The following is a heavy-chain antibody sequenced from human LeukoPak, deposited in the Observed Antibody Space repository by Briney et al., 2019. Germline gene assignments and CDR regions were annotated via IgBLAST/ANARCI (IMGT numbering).Heavy chain of an antibody. CDR3: AKGAAIDH. V-gene: IGHV3-23*01. CDR1: GFTFNNYA. CDR2: VTGPADTT. Sequence: GGSLRLSCAASGFTFNNYAMNWVRQAPGKGLEWVAAVTGPADTTYYADSVKGRFTISSDSFKDTVYLQMNRLGAEDTALYYCAKGAAIDHWGQGTLVTVSS. J-gene: IGHJ4*02. D-gene: IGHD5-24*01.